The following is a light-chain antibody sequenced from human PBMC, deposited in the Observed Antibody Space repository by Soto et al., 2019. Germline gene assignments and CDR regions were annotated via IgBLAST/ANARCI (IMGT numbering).Light chain of an antibody. CDR2: GVS. CDR3: QQYNNWPWT. Sequence: EIVMTQSPATLSESPGERATLSCRASQSVSSNLAWYQQKPGQAPRLLIYGVSTRATGIPARFSGSGSGTEFTLTISSLQSEDFAFYYCQQYNNWPWTFGQGTKVEIK. J-gene: IGKJ1*01. V-gene: IGKV3-15*01. CDR1: QSVSSN.